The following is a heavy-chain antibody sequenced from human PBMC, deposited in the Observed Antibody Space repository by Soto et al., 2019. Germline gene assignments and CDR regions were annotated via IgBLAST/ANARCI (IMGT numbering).Heavy chain of an antibody. CDR1: GYTFTGYY. J-gene: IGHJ3*02. D-gene: IGHD3-22*01. V-gene: IGHV1-2*02. Sequence: ASVKVSCKASGYTFTGYYMHCVRQAPGQVLEWMGWINHNSGDTNYAQKFQGRVIMTRDTSISTAYMELSGLRSDDTAVYYCARGFYYDSGYWAAFDIWGQGTMVTVSS. CDR3: ARGFYYDSGYWAAFDI. CDR2: INHNSGDT.